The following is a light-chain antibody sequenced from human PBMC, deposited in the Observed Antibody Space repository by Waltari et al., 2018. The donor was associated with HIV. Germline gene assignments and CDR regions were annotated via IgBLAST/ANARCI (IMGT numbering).Light chain of an antibody. CDR3: QKYNSAPRT. V-gene: IGKV1-27*01. J-gene: IGKJ1*01. CDR2: AAS. CDR1: QGISNY. Sequence: DIQMTQSPSSLSASLGDRVTTTCRASQGISNYLAWYQQKPGKVPKLLIYAASTLQSGAPSRFSGSGSGTDVTLTISSLQPEDVATYYCQKYNSAPRTFGQGTKVEIK.